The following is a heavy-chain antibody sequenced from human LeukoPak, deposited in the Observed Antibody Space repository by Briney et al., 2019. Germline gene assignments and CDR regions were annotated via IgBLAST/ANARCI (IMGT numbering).Heavy chain of an antibody. CDR1: GYTFASYD. V-gene: IGHV1-8*01. CDR2: MNPSSGNT. CDR3: ATHTYYYSSGSFAY. J-gene: IGHJ4*02. Sequence: ASVKVSCKASGYTFASYDINWVRQATGQGPEWMGWMNPSSGNTGYAQTFQGRASMTRDTSTNTAYLELSSLRSEDTAVYYCATHTYYYSSGSFAYWGQGTLVTVSS. D-gene: IGHD3-10*01.